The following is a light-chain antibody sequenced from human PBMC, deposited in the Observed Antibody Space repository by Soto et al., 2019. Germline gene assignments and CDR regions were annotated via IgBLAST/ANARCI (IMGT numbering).Light chain of an antibody. J-gene: IGKJ3*01. CDR2: WAS. V-gene: IGKV4-1*01. CDR1: QSVLYTSNNKNH. Sequence: DIVMTQSPDSLAVSLGERATINCKSSQSVLYTSNNKNHLAWYQQKPGQPPKLLIYWASTRESGVPDRFSGSGSGTDFTLTISSLQAEDLAVYYCHQFYSIPITFGPGTKVDIK. CDR3: HQFYSIPIT.